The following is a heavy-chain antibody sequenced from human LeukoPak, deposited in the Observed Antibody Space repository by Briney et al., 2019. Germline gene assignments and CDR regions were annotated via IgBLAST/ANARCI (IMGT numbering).Heavy chain of an antibody. CDR1: GFTFSSYA. CDR2: ISGSGGST. D-gene: IGHD2-21*02. Sequence: QAGGSLRLSCAASGFTFSSYAMSWVRQAPGKGLEWGSAISGSGGSTYYADSVKGRFTISRDNSKNTLYLQMNSLRAEDTAVYYCAKDLNRDWPYGMDVWGQGTTVTVSS. CDR3: AKDLNRDWPYGMDV. J-gene: IGHJ6*02. V-gene: IGHV3-23*01.